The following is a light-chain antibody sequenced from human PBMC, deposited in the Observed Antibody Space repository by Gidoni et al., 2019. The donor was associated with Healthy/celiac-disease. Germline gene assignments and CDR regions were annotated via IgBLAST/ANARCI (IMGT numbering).Light chain of an antibody. CDR1: SSNIGNNY. V-gene: IGLV1-51*01. CDR2: DNN. Sequence: QSLLTQPPSVSPAPGQKVTISCSGSSSNIGNNYVSWYQQLPGKAPKLLIYDNNKRPSGIPDRFSGSKSGTSATLGITGLQTGDEADYDCGTWDSSLSAVVFGGGTKLTVL. J-gene: IGLJ2*01. CDR3: GTWDSSLSAVV.